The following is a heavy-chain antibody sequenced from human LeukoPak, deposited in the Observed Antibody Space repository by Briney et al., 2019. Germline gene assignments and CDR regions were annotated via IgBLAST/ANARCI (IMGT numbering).Heavy chain of an antibody. V-gene: IGHV4-59*08. CDR2: IYYSGST. CDR3: ARTYYYDSSGYYAGPYFDY. Sequence: SETLSLTCTVSGGSISSYYWSWTRQPPGKGLEWIGYIYYSGSTNYNPSLKSRVTISVDTSKNQFSLKLSSVTAADTAVYYCARTYYYDSSGYYAGPYFDYWGQGTLVTVSS. D-gene: IGHD3-22*01. J-gene: IGHJ4*02. CDR1: GGSISSYY.